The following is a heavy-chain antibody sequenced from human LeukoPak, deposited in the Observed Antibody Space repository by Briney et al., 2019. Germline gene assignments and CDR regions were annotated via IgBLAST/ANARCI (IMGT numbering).Heavy chain of an antibody. V-gene: IGHV4-59*08. CDR3: ARHDGSSGYWPLGY. CDR1: GGSLSSYY. CDR2: IYYSGST. D-gene: IGHD3-22*01. J-gene: IGHJ4*02. Sequence: SETLSLTCTVSGGSLSSYYWSWIRQPPGKGLEWIGYIYYSGSTNYNPSLKSRVTISVDTSKNQFSLKLSSVTAADTAVYYCARHDGSSGYWPLGYWGQGTLVTVSS.